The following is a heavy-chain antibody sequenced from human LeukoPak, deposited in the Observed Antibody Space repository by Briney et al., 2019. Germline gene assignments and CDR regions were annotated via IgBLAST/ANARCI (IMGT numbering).Heavy chain of an antibody. Sequence: SETLSLTCTVSGGSISSYYWSWIRQPPGKGLEWIGYIYYSGSTNYNPSLKSRVTISVDTSKNQFSLKPSSVTAADTAVYYCARGATVTSKDFDYWGQGTLVTVSS. D-gene: IGHD4-17*01. CDR1: GGSISSYY. V-gene: IGHV4-59*01. CDR3: ARGATVTSKDFDY. J-gene: IGHJ4*02. CDR2: IYYSGST.